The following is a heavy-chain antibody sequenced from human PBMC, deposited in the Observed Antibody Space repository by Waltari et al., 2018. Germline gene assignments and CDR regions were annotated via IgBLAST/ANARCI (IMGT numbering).Heavy chain of an antibody. V-gene: IGHV4-38-2*01. CDR3: ARGDCSSTSCYYHYYYYGMDV. J-gene: IGHJ6*02. CDR1: GYSISSGYY. CDR2: IYHSGST. D-gene: IGHD2-2*01. Sequence: QVQLQESGPGLVKPSETLSLTCAVSGYSISSGYYCVWIRQPPGTGRAWIWSIYHSGSTYYNPSLKSRVTISVDTSKNQFSLKLSSVTAADTAVYYCARGDCSSTSCYYHYYYYGMDVWGQGTTVTVSS.